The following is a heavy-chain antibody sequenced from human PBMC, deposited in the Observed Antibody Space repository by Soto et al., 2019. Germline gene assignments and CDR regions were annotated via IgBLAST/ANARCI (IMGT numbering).Heavy chain of an antibody. CDR2: INSDGSST. J-gene: IGHJ6*02. CDR3: ARVGAPLRWNYYGMDV. V-gene: IGHV3-74*01. CDR1: GFTFSSYW. D-gene: IGHD4-17*01. Sequence: GVSLRLSCAASGFTFSSYWMHWVRQAPGKGLVWVSRINSDGSSTSYADSVKGRFTISRDNAKNTLYLQMNSLRAEDTAVYYCARVGAPLRWNYYGMDVWGQGTTVTVSS.